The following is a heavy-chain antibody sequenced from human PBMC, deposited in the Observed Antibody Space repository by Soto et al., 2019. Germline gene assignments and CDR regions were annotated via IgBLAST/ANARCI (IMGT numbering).Heavy chain of an antibody. Sequence: ASVKVSCKASGGTFSSYAISWVRQAPGQGLEWMGGIIPIFGTANYAQKFQGRVTITADESTSTAYMELSSLRSEDTAVYYCAREKVVRKARRMLGNLDYWGQGTLVTVSS. CDR3: AREKVVRKARRMLGNLDY. D-gene: IGHD6-6*01. J-gene: IGHJ4*02. CDR2: IIPIFGTA. CDR1: GGTFSSYA. V-gene: IGHV1-69*13.